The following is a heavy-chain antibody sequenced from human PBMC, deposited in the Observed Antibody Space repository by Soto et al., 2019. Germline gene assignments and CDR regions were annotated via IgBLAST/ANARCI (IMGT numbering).Heavy chain of an antibody. D-gene: IGHD6-6*01. Sequence: SETRSLTCTVSGGSISSHYWSWIRQPPGKGLEWIGYIYYSVSKNYNPSLKSRVTISVDTSKNQFYLKLSSVTAADTAVYYCARDGLSSIAAPWACEYWGQGTLVSFSA. V-gene: IGHV4-59*11. CDR3: ARDGLSSIAAPWACEY. CDR2: IYYSVSK. CDR1: GGSISSHY. J-gene: IGHJ4*02.